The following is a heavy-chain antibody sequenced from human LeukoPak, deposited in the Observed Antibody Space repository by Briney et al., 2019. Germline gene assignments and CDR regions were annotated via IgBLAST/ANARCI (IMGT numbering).Heavy chain of an antibody. CDR2: IRQDGDTE. CDR3: ARSLPYGTTWYGRSDF. Sequence: GGSLRLSCAASEFPFNAYWMTWVRQAPGKGLEWVANIRQDGDTEYYVDSVKGRFTISRDNAMNSLYLQMNSLRAEDTAIYYCARSLPYGTTWYGRSDFWGQGTLVTVSS. V-gene: IGHV3-7*03. CDR1: EFPFNAYW. J-gene: IGHJ4*02. D-gene: IGHD6-13*01.